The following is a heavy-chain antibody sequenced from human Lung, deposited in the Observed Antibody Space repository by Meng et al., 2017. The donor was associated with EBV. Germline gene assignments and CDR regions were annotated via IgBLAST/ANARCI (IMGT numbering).Heavy chain of an antibody. Sequence: VQLQQSGPGLGNPSQSLSLTFTCSGDSLGNGYFWSWIRQPPGKGLEWIGYIYNVGATYYNPSLRSRVSISVDMSMTRFSLKLTSVTAADTAMYYCARDRGYLYPSDFWGRGTLVTVSS. J-gene: IGHJ4*02. V-gene: IGHV4-30-4*01. CDR2: IYNVGAT. D-gene: IGHD5-18*01. CDR1: GDSLGNGYF. CDR3: ARDRGYLYPSDF.